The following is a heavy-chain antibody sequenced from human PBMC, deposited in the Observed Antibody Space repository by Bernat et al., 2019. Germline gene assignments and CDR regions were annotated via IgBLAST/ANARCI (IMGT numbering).Heavy chain of an antibody. J-gene: IGHJ4*02. D-gene: IGHD3-22*01. CDR1: GGSISSSSYY. CDR2: IYYSGST. CDR3: ASVPYYYDSSGYYGAVGDYFDY. V-gene: IGHV4-39*01. Sequence: QLPLQESGPGLVKPSETLSLTCTVSGGSISSSSYYWGWIRQPPGKGLEWIGSIYYSGSTYYNPSLKSRVTISVDTSKNQFSLKLSSVTAADTAVYYCASVPYYYDSSGYYGAVGDYFDYWGQGTLVTVSS.